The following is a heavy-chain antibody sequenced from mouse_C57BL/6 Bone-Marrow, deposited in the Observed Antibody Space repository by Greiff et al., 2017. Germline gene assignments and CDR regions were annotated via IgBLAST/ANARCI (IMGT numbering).Heavy chain of an antibody. CDR1: GYTFTSYW. CDR2: IDPSDSET. J-gene: IGHJ2*01. D-gene: IGHD1-1*01. Sequence: QVQLQQPGAELVRPGSSVKLSCKASGYTFTSYWMHWVKQRPIQGLEWIGNIDPSDSETHYNQKFKDKATLTVDKSSSTAYMQLSSLTSEDSAVYYCARIYYGSSYGFDDWGQGTTLTVSS. CDR3: ARIYYGSSYGFDD. V-gene: IGHV1-52*01.